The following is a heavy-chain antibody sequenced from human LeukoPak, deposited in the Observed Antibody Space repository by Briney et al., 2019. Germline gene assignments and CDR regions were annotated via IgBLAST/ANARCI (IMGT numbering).Heavy chain of an antibody. V-gene: IGHV4-38-2*02. CDR3: ARVLSSYSFYYYYYMDV. J-gene: IGHJ6*03. CDR2: IYHSGST. CDR1: GYSISSGYY. D-gene: IGHD3-10*01. Sequence: SETLSLTCTVSGYSISSGYYWGWIRQPPVKGLEWIGSIYHSGSTDYNPSLKSRVTISVDTSKNQFSLKLSSVTAADTAVYYCARVLSSYSFYYYYYMDVWGKGTTVTISS.